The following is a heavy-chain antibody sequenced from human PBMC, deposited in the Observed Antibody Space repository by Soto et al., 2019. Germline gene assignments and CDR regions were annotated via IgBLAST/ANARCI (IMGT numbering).Heavy chain of an antibody. J-gene: IGHJ4*02. Sequence: PGGSLRLSCVASGISFSIVGMHWVRQAPGKGLEWVAVVRYDGSNIYYADSVKGRFTISRDNSKNTLYLQMNRLRADDTALYFCVRDGVGGTAFFGYFDYWGQGT. CDR3: VRDGVGGTAFFGYFDY. D-gene: IGHD1-26*01. CDR2: VRYDGSNI. V-gene: IGHV3-33*01. CDR1: GISFSIVG.